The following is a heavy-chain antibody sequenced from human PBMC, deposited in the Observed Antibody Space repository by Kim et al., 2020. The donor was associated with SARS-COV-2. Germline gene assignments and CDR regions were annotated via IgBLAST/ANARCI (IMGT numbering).Heavy chain of an antibody. D-gene: IGHD3-16*01. CDR1: GGSISTSIYF. CDR3: ARVCTHYYYGLDV. Sequence: SETLSLTCTVSGGSISTSIYFWGWIRQPPGEGLEWIATIYYDGTTYYNPSLKSRVTMSVDTSKNQFSLRLSSVTAADTAVYYCARVCTHYYYGLDVWGQGTTVTVSS. CDR2: IYYDGTT. J-gene: IGHJ6*02. V-gene: IGHV4-39*01.